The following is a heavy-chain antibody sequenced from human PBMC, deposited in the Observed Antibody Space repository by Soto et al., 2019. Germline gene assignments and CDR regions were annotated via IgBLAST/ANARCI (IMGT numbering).Heavy chain of an antibody. CDR1: GFSFGDYA. D-gene: IGHD2-15*01. CDR3: TRAPLWSGGSCPFDY. CDR2: IRSKTYGGTT. Sequence: PGGSLRLSCTASGFSFGDYAMSWFRQAPGKGLEWVGLIRSKTYGGTTEYAASVKGRFTISRDDSKSIAYLQMNSLKTEDTAVYYCTRAPLWSGGSCPFDYWGQGTLVTVSS. J-gene: IGHJ4*02. V-gene: IGHV3-49*03.